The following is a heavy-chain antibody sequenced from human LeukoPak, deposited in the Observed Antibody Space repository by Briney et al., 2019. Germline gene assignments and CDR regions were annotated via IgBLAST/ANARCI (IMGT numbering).Heavy chain of an antibody. J-gene: IGHJ6*02. CDR1: GFTFSSYS. CDR3: ARNRYITMVMDV. CDR2: ISSSSSYI. D-gene: IGHD3-10*01. Sequence: GGSLRLSCAASGFTFSSYSMYWVCLAPGKGLESVSSISSSSSYIYYSDSVKGRFTISRVNAKNSLYLQMYSLRTDDTAVVYFARNRYITMVMDVWGQGTTVTVSS. V-gene: IGHV3-21*01.